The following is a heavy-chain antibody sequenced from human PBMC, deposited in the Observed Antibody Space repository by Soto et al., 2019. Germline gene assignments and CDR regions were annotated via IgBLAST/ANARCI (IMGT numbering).Heavy chain of an antibody. J-gene: IGHJ6*02. CDR2: IIPIFGTA. D-gene: IGHD3-3*01. Sequence: VASVKVSCKASGGTFSSYAISWVRQAPGQGLEWMGGIIPIFGTANYAQKFQGRVTITADESTSTAYMELSSLRSEDTAVYYCARTYYDFWSGYLTAPFGMDVWGQGTTVTVSS. V-gene: IGHV1-69*13. CDR1: GGTFSSYA. CDR3: ARTYYDFWSGYLTAPFGMDV.